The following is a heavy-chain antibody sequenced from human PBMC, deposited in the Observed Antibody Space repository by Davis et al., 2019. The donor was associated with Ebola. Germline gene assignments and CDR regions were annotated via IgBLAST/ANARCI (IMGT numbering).Heavy chain of an antibody. Sequence: ASVKVSCKTSGGTFTNYAVNWVRQAPGQGLEWMGWINTNTGNPTYAQGFTGRFVFSLDTSVSTAYLQISSLKAEDTAVYYCARTDSSGWYGPHFDYWGQGTLVTVSS. J-gene: IGHJ4*02. D-gene: IGHD6-19*01. CDR3: ARTDSSGWYGPHFDY. CDR2: INTNTGNP. V-gene: IGHV7-4-1*02. CDR1: GGTFTNYA.